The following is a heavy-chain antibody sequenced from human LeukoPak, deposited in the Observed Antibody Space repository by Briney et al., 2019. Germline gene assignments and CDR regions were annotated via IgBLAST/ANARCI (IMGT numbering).Heavy chain of an antibody. CDR3: ARRGSWYYFDY. CDR2: IYYSGST. CDR1: GGSISSYY. D-gene: IGHD6-13*01. V-gene: IGHV4-59*08. J-gene: IGHJ4*02. Sequence: SETLSLTCTVSGGSISSYYWSWIRQPPGKGLEWIGYIYYSGSTNYNPSLKSRVTISVDTSKNQFSLKLSSVTAADTAVYYCARRGSWYYFDYWAQGTLVTVSS.